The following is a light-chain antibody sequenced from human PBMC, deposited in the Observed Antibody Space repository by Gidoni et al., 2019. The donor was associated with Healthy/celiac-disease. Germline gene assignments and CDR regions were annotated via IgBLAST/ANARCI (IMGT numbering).Light chain of an antibody. Sequence: EIQMTQSPSSLSASVGDRVTITRRESQSISSYLNWYQQKPGKAPMLLVYAASSLQSGVPSRCSGSGSGTDFTLTISSLQPEDFATYYCQQSYSTPITFGQGTRLEIK. V-gene: IGKV1-39*01. J-gene: IGKJ5*01. CDR1: QSISSY. CDR3: QQSYSTPIT. CDR2: AAS.